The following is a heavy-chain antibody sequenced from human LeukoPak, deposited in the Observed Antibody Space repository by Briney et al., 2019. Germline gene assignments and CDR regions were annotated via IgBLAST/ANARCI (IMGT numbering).Heavy chain of an antibody. CDR3: ALIGDHAWFDP. J-gene: IGHJ5*02. V-gene: IGHV1-2*02. Sequence: ATVKVSCKASGYTFSGYYIFWVRRAPGQGLEWMGWINPNSGGTNYAPEFQGRLTMTRDTSITTAHMELSTLRSDDTAVYYCALIGDHAWFDPWGQGTLVTVSS. D-gene: IGHD3-10*01. CDR2: INPNSGGT. CDR1: GYTFSGYY.